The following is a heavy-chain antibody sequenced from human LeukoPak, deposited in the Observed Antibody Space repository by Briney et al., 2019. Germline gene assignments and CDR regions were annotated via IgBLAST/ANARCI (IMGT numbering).Heavy chain of an antibody. Sequence: ASVKVSCKASGYTFRNYGITWVRQAPGQGLEWMGWISAYNGDTHYAQNLQGRVTKTTDTSTSTAYMELRSLRSDDTAVYYCARDPTNTSGYYAYFDYWGQGSLVTVSS. CDR3: ARDPTNTSGYYAYFDY. D-gene: IGHD5-12*01. J-gene: IGHJ4*02. V-gene: IGHV1-18*01. CDR2: ISAYNGDT. CDR1: GYTFRNYG.